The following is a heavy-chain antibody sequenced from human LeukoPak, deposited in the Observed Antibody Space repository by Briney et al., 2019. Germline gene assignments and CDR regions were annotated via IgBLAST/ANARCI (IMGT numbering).Heavy chain of an antibody. CDR3: TRGGNRRGDY. V-gene: IGHV3-74*01. J-gene: IGHJ4*02. Sequence: QTGGSLRLSCVASGFSFSTYWMHWVRQAPGKGLVWVSRITNDGKTNYADSVKGRFTISRDNAKNTQYLEMNSLRAEDTAMYYCTRGGNRRGDYWGQGTLVTVSS. CDR1: GFSFSTYW. D-gene: IGHD1-14*01. CDR2: ITNDGKT.